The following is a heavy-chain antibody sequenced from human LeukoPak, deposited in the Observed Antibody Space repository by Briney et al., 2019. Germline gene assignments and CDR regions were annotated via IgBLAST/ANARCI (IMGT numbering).Heavy chain of an antibody. CDR2: ICYSGST. D-gene: IGHD3-10*01. V-gene: IGHV4-39*07. J-gene: IGHJ4*02. CDR1: GGSISSGSYY. CDR3: ARDLVTMVRGDDY. Sequence: PSETLSLTCTVSGGSISSGSYYWGWIRQPPGKGLEWIGSICYSGSTYYNPSLKSRVTISVDTSKNQFSLKLSSVTAADTAVYYCARDLVTMVRGDDYWGQGTLVTVSS.